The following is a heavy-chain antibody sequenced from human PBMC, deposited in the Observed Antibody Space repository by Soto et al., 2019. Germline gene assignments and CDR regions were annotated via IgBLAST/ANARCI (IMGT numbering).Heavy chain of an antibody. CDR2: IYYSGST. D-gene: IGHD6-13*01. V-gene: IGHV4-59*01. Sequence: SETLSLTCTVSGGSTSRYYWSWIRQPPGKGLEWIGYIYYSGSTNYNPSLKRRVTISVDTSKNQFSLKLSSGTAADTAGYYCARYLGYIGHFDYPGRRNLVTVSS. J-gene: IGHJ4*02. CDR1: GGSTSRYY. CDR3: ARYLGYIGHFDY.